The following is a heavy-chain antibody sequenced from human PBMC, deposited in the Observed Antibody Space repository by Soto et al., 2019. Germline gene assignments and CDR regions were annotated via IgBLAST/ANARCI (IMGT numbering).Heavy chain of an antibody. CDR3: ARGDLGYCISTSCPWGMDV. CDR1: GGSISSYY. V-gene: IGHV4-59*01. Sequence: SETLSLTCTVSGGSISSYYWSWIRQPPGKGLEWIGYIYYSGSTNYNPSLKSRVTISVDTSKNQFSLKLSSVTAADTAVYYCARGDLGYCISTSCPWGMDVWCQGTTVTVS. CDR2: IYYSGST. D-gene: IGHD2-2*01. J-gene: IGHJ6*02.